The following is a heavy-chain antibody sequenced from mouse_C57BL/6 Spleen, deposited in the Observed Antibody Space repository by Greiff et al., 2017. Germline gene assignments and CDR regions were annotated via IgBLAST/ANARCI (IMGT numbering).Heavy chain of an antibody. Sequence: QVQLQQPGAELVKPGASVKMSCKASGYTFTSYWITWVKQRPGQGLEWIGDIYPGSGSTNYNEKFKSKATLTVDTSSSTAYMQLSSLTSADSAVYYCARRGITTVVDYYAMDYWGQGTSVTVSS. CDR1: GYTFTSYW. V-gene: IGHV1-55*01. CDR2: IYPGSGST. CDR3: ARRGITTVVDYYAMDY. D-gene: IGHD1-1*01. J-gene: IGHJ4*01.